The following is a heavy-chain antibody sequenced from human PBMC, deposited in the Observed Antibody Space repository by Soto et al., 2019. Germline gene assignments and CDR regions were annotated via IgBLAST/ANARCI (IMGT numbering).Heavy chain of an antibody. V-gene: IGHV1-2*04. CDR1: GYTFTGYY. CDR3: AGDPITFGGVGAFDI. Sequence: ASVKVSCKASGYTFTGYYMHWVRQAPGQGLEWMGWINPNSGGTNYAQKFQGWVTMTRDASISTAYMELSRLRSDDTAVYYCAGDPITFGGVGAFDIWGQGTMVTVSS. CDR2: INPNSGGT. D-gene: IGHD3-16*01. J-gene: IGHJ3*02.